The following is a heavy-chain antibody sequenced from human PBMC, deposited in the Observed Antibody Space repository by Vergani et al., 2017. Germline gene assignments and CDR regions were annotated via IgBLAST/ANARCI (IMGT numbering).Heavy chain of an antibody. V-gene: IGHV1-69*13. CDR3: ASSYCSSTSCYASGYFDY. CDR1: GGTFSSYA. J-gene: IGHJ4*02. CDR2: IIPIFGTA. Sequence: QVQLVQSGAEVKKPGSLVKVSCKASGGTFSSYAISWVRQAPGQGLEWMGRIIPIFGTANYAQKFQGRVTITADESTSTAYMELSSLRSEDTAVYYCASSYCSSTSCYASGYFDYWGQGTLVTVSS. D-gene: IGHD2-2*01.